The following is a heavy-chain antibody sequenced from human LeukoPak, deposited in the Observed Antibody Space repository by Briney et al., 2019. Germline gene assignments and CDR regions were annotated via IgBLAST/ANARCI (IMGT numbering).Heavy chain of an antibody. CDR1: GFTFSSDE. CDR3: AREVQVPV. CDR2: ISSSGTTI. J-gene: IGHJ4*02. Sequence: PGGSLRLSCTSSGFTFSSDEMNWVRQAPGKGLEWLSYISSSGTTIYYADSVKGRFTISRDNAKNSLYLQMNSLRVEDTAVYSCAREVQVPVWGQGTLVTVSS. V-gene: IGHV3-48*03. D-gene: IGHD3-10*01.